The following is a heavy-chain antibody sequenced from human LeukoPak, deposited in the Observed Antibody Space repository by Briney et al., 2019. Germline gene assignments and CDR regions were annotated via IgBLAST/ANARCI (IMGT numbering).Heavy chain of an antibody. CDR2: ISHDEGT. D-gene: IGHD4-11*01. Sequence: PSETLSLTCGIYGESFIDYHLNWIRQPPGKGLQWIGEISHDEGTNYNPSLKSRVTISVDMSNYQFSLKLTSVAAGDAAVYYCARGPDYSKAGYWGPGTLVTVSS. V-gene: IGHV4-34*01. CDR1: GESFIDYH. J-gene: IGHJ4*02. CDR3: ARGPDYSKAGY.